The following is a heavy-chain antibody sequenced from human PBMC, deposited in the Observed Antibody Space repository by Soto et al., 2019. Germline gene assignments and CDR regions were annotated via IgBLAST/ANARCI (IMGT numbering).Heavy chain of an antibody. Sequence: SVKVSCKASGYTFTSYYMHWVRQAPGQGLEWMGIIIPIFGTANYAQKFQGRVTITADESTSTAYMELSSLRSEDTAVYYCARGSGGSSYYYYGMDVWGQGTTVTVSS. D-gene: IGHD2-15*01. J-gene: IGHJ6*02. CDR3: ARGSGGSSYYYYGMDV. CDR1: GYTFTSYY. CDR2: IIPIFGTA. V-gene: IGHV1-69*13.